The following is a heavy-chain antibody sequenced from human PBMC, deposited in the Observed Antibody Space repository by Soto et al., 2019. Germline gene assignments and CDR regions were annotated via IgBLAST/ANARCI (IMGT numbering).Heavy chain of an antibody. V-gene: IGHV4-59*01. Sequence: SETLSLTCTVSGDSISSYYWSWIRQPPGKGLECIGYIYYSGSTNYNPSLKSRVTISVDTSKSQFSLKLSSVTAADTALYYCARDGGRYYAMDVWGQGTTVTVSS. CDR3: ARDGGRYYAMDV. J-gene: IGHJ6*02. CDR1: GDSISSYY. D-gene: IGHD3-3*01. CDR2: IYYSGST.